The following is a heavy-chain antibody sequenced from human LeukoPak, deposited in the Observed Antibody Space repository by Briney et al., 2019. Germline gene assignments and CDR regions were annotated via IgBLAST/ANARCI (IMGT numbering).Heavy chain of an antibody. CDR2: ISSSSSYI. CDR3: AKTRGYDAFDI. CDR1: GFTFSSYS. J-gene: IGHJ3*02. D-gene: IGHD2-15*01. Sequence: GGSLRLSCATSGFTFSSYSMNWVRQAPGKGLEWVSSISSSSSYIYYADSVKGRFTISRDNAKNSLYLQMNSLRAEDTAVYYCAKTRGYDAFDIWGQGTMVTVSS. V-gene: IGHV3-21*04.